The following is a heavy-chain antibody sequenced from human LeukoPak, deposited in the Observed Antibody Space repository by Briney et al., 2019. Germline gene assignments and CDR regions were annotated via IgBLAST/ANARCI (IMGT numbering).Heavy chain of an antibody. D-gene: IGHD3-16*01. V-gene: IGHV3-30*03. CDR2: ISYDGSNK. Sequence: GGSLRLSCAASGFTFSSYGMHWVRQAPGKGLEWVAVISYDGSNKYYADSVKGRFTISRDNSKNTLYLQMTSLRVEDTAVYYCAGGWGGDYFDYWGQGTLVTVSS. CDR3: AGGWGGDYFDY. CDR1: GFTFSSYG. J-gene: IGHJ4*02.